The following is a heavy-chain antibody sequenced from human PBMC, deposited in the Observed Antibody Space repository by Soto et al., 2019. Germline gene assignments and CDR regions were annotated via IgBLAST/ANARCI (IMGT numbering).Heavy chain of an antibody. CDR1: GDSVSSNSAA. D-gene: IGHD6-19*01. J-gene: IGHJ3*02. CDR2: TYYTSKWDN. CDR3: ARYSSPLSQCALDI. Sequence: SQTLSLTCAISGDSVSSNSAAWNWIRQSPSRGLEWLGRTYYTSKWDNDYAVSVESRITFKPDTSRNQLSMQLNSVTPEDTAVYYCARYSSPLSQCALDIWGQGTMVT. V-gene: IGHV6-1*01.